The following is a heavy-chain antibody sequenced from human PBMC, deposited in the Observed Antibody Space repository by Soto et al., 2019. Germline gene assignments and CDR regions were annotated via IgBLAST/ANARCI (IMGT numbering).Heavy chain of an antibody. CDR1: GYPFTGYY. V-gene: IGHV1-2*04. CDR3: PREEYSSSRIYGMDI. D-gene: IGHD6-6*01. CDR2: INPNSGGT. J-gene: IGHJ6*01. Sequence: VSVEACSKASGYPFTGYYIHSVRPAPAQGLEWMGWINPNSGGTNYAQKFQGWVTMTRDTSMSTAYMELSRLRSDDTAVYYCPREEYSSSRIYGMDIWGRGTTLTISS.